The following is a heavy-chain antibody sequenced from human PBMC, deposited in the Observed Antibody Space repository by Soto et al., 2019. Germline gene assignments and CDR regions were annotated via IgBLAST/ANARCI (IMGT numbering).Heavy chain of an antibody. V-gene: IGHV3-23*01. CDR1: GFTFSSYA. Sequence: PGGSLRLSCAASGFTFSSYAMSWVRQAPGKGLEWVSAISGSGGSTYYADSVKGRFTISRDNSKNTLYLQMNSLRAEDTAVYYCARADNYGDYYFDYWGQGTLVTVSS. CDR3: ARADNYGDYYFDY. J-gene: IGHJ4*02. CDR2: ISGSGGST. D-gene: IGHD4-17*01.